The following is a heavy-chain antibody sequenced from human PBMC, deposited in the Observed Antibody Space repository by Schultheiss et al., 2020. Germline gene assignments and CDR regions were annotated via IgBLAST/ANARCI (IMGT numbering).Heavy chain of an antibody. V-gene: IGHV3-73*01. CDR3: IRGYEY. Sequence: GESLKISCAASGFTFSSYGMHWVRQAPGKGLEWVGRIRSKANSYATAYAASVKGRFTISRDDSKNTAYLQMNSLKTGDTAVYYCIRGYEYWGQGTLVTVSS. CDR2: IRSKANSYAT. J-gene: IGHJ4*02. CDR1: GFTFSSYG. D-gene: IGHD5-12*01.